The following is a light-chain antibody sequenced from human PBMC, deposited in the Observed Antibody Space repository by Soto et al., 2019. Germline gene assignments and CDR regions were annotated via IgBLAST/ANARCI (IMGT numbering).Light chain of an antibody. V-gene: IGLV2-11*01. Sequence: QSALTQPRSVSGSPGQSVTISCTGTSSDVGGYNYVSWYQQHPGKAPKLMISAVSKRPSGVPDRFSGSKSGNTASLTISGLHAEDDADYYCCSYAGSYTHVVFGGGTKLTVL. CDR3: CSYAGSYTHVV. CDR1: SSDVGGYNY. J-gene: IGLJ2*01. CDR2: AVS.